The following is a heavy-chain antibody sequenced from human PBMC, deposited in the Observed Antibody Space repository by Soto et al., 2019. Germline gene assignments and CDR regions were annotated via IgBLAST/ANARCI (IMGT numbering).Heavy chain of an antibody. CDR3: ARDVRYFDPYYFDY. D-gene: IGHD3-9*01. V-gene: IGHV3-7*01. CDR2: IKQDGSEK. CDR1: GFTFSSYW. J-gene: IGHJ4*02. Sequence: GGSLRLSCAASGFTFSSYWMSWVRQAPGKGLEWVANIKQDGSEKYYVDSVKGRFTISRDNAKNSLYLQMNSLRAEDTAVYYCARDVRYFDPYYFDYWGQGTLVTVSS.